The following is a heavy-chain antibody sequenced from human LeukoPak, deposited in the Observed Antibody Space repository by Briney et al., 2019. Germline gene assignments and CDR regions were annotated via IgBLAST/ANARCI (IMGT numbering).Heavy chain of an antibody. J-gene: IGHJ4*02. CDR3: TTAGTYNWNYPSADY. D-gene: IGHD1-7*01. CDR2: IKSKTDGGTT. CDR1: GFTFSNAW. Sequence: PGGSLRLSCAASGFTFSNAWMSWVRQAPGKGLEWVGRIKSKTDGGTTDYAAPVKGRFTISRDDSKNTLYLQMNSLKTEDTAVYYCTTAGTYNWNYPSADYWGQGTLVTVSS. V-gene: IGHV3-15*01.